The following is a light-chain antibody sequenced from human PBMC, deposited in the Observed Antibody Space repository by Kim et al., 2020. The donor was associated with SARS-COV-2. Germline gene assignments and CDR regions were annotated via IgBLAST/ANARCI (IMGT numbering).Light chain of an antibody. CDR3: QAWDSTTGV. CDR1: GLGAKY. Sequence: SYELTQPLSVSVSPGQTATITCSGDGLGAKYVCWFQQKPGQSPVMVIYQDSRRPSGTPERFSGSNSGTTAPLTIRGPPAIDEADYYCQAWDSTTGVFGTG. CDR2: QDS. V-gene: IGLV3-1*01. J-gene: IGLJ1*01.